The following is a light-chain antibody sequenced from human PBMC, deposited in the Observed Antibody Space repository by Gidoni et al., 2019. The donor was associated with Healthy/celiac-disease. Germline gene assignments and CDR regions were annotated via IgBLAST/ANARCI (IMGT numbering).Light chain of an antibody. V-gene: IGLV3-1*01. CDR1: KLGDKY. CDR2: QDS. CDR3: QAWDSSTASYV. J-gene: IGLJ1*01. Sequence: SYELTQPPSVSVSPGQTASITCSGDKLGDKYACCYQQKPGQSPVLVIYQDSKRPSGIPERFSGSNSGNTATLTISGTQARDEADYYCQAWDSSTASYVFGTGTKVTVL.